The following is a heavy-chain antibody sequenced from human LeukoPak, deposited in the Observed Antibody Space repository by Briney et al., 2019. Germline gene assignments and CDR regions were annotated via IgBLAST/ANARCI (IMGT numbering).Heavy chain of an antibody. CDR2: INPNSCGT. D-gene: IGHD2-15*01. CDR1: GYTFTGYY. J-gene: IGHJ5*02. CDR3: ATVVVVAAKGFDPFDP. Sequence: ASVKVSCKASGYTFTGYYMHWVRQAPGPGLEWMGRINPNSCGTNYAQKFQGRVTMTRETSTSTAYMELSRLRSDDTAVYYCATVVVVAAKGFDPFDPWGQGTLVTVSS. V-gene: IGHV1-2*06.